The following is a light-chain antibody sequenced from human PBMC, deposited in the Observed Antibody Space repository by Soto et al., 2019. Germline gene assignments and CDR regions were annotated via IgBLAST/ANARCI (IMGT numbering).Light chain of an antibody. CDR2: GIS. CDR1: QSVSNSF. J-gene: IGKJ2*01. Sequence: ESVLTQSPGTLSLSPGERVTLSCRASQSVSNSFFAWYQQKPGQPPRLLIYGISNRATGIPDRFSCSGSGTDFTLTISRLEPEDFVLYYCQQYSTLPHTFGQGTKLEVK. V-gene: IGKV3-20*01. CDR3: QQYSTLPHT.